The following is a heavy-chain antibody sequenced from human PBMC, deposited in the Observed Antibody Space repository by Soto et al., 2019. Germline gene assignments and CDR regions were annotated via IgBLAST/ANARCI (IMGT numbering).Heavy chain of an antibody. J-gene: IGHJ4*02. Sequence: GGSLRLSCAASGFTFSNAWMSWVRQAPGKGLEWVGRIKSKTDGGTTDYAAPVKGRFTISRDDSKNTLYLQMNSLKTEDTAVYYCTTIESRLFLGDYWGQGTLVTVSS. CDR2: IKSKTDGGTT. V-gene: IGHV3-15*01. CDR1: GFTFSNAW. CDR3: TTIESRLFLGDY. D-gene: IGHD3-22*01.